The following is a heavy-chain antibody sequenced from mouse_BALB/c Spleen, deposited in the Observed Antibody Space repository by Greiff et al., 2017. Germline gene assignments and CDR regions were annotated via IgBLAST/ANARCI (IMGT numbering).Heavy chain of an antibody. CDR3: ASSLLRLLLY. CDR1: GFNIKDYY. J-gene: IGHJ2*01. D-gene: IGHD1-2*01. V-gene: IGHV14-1*02. Sequence: EVKLQESGAELVRPGALVKLSCKASGFNIKDYYMHWVKQRPEQGLEWIGWIDPENGNTIYDPKFQGKASITADTSSNTAYLQLSSLTSEDTAVYYCASSLLRLLLYWGQGTTLTVSS. CDR2: IDPENGNT.